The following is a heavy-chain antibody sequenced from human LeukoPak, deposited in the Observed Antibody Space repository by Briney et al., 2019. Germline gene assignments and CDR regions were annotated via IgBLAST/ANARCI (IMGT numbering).Heavy chain of an antibody. CDR3: AREVAARRLGSWFDP. V-gene: IGHV3-21*01. Sequence: GGSLRLSCAASGFTFSSYSMNWVRQAPGKGLEWVSSISSSSSYIYYADSVKGRFTISRDNAKNSLYLQMNSLRAEDTAVYYCAREVAARRLGSWFDPWGQGTLVTVSS. J-gene: IGHJ5*02. CDR1: GFTFSSYS. CDR2: ISSSSSYI. D-gene: IGHD6-6*01.